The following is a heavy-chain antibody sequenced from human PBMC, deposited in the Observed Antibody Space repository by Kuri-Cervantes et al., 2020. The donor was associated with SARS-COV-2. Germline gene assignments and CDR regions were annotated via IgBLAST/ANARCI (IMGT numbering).Heavy chain of an antibody. CDR2: IYAGSGT. Sequence: GGSLRLSCAASGFIVSSSYMSWVRQAPGKGLEWVSIIYAGSGTYYADSVKGQFTISRDISKNTVFLQMNRLRPEDTAVYYCARSCTYARCSEYFQHWGRGTLVTVSS. V-gene: IGHV3-66*02. CDR3: ARSCTYARCSEYFQH. CDR1: GFIVSSSY. D-gene: IGHD2-8*01. J-gene: IGHJ1*01.